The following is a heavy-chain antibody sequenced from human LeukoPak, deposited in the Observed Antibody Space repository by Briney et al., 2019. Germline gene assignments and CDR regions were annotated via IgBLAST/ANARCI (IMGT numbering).Heavy chain of an antibody. Sequence: ASETLSLTCAVSGASVSSSNWWSWIRQPPGKGLEWIGEIYHSGSTNYNPSLKSRVTISVDKSKNQFSLKLSSVTAADTAVYYCARISLYYDILTGPFDYWGQGTLVTVSS. J-gene: IGHJ4*02. CDR1: GASVSSSNW. V-gene: IGHV4-4*02. CDR3: ARISLYYDILTGPFDY. D-gene: IGHD3-9*01. CDR2: IYHSGST.